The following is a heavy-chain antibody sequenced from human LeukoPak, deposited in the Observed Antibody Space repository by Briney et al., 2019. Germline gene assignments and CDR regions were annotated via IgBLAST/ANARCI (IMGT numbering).Heavy chain of an antibody. Sequence: ASVKVSCKASGYTFTSYDINWVRQATGQGREWMGGMNPNSGNTGYAQKFQGRVTIPSNTSISTAYMELSSLRSEETAVYYCARGAGYSSGWFSGSYYYYMDVWGKGTTVTVSS. V-gene: IGHV1-8*03. CDR3: ARGAGYSSGWFSGSYYYYMDV. CDR2: MNPNSGNT. D-gene: IGHD6-19*01. CDR1: GYTFTSYD. J-gene: IGHJ6*03.